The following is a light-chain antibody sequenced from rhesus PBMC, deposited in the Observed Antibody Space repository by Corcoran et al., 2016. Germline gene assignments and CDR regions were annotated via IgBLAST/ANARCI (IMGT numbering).Light chain of an antibody. CDR3: QQYNNSPYS. Sequence: DIQMTQSPSSLSASVGDRVTITCRASQGINNYLSWYQQKPGKAPKPLIYYETSWEKGVPSRFSGSRSGTDYSLTIRSLQPEDIATYYCQQYNNSPYSFGQGTKVEIK. CDR2: YET. V-gene: IGKV1-66*01. CDR1: QGINNY. J-gene: IGKJ2*01.